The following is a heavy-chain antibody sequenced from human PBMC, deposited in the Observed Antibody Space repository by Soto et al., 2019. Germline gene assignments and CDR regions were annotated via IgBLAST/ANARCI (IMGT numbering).Heavy chain of an antibody. V-gene: IGHV1-69*01. D-gene: IGHD2-2*01. CDR2: IIPIFGTA. CDR3: ARDPYCSRTSCPRGSYYGMDV. CDR1: GGTCSSYA. J-gene: IGHJ6*02. Sequence: QVQLVQSGAEVKKPGSSVKVSCKASGGTCSSYAISWVRQAPGQGLEWMGGIIPIFGTANYAQKFQGRVTITADESTSTAYMELSSLRSEDTAVYYCARDPYCSRTSCPRGSYYGMDVWGQGTTVTVSS.